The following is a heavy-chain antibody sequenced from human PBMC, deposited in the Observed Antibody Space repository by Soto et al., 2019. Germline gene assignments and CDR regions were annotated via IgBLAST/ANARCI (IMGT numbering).Heavy chain of an antibody. J-gene: IGHJ4*02. Sequence: GGSLRLSCAASGFTFSSYAMNWVRQAPGKGLEWVSAISGSGSSAYYADSVKGRFTISRDNSKNTLYVQMNTLRAEDTAVYYCAKVGYCSNNSCYGFDYWGQGTLVTVSS. CDR2: ISGSGSSA. V-gene: IGHV3-23*01. CDR3: AKVGYCSNNSCYGFDY. CDR1: GFTFSSYA. D-gene: IGHD2-2*01.